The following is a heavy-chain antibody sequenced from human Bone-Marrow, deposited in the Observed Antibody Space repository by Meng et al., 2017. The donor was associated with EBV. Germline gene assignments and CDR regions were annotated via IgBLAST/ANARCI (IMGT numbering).Heavy chain of an antibody. Sequence: QVQLQQWGAGLLKPSETLALTCAVYGGSFSGYYWSWIRQSPGKGLEWIGEINHSGSTNYNPSLKSRVTISEDTSKNQFSLKLSSVTAADTAVYYCARRGDYGDTRVSDYWGQGTLVTVSS. CDR1: GGSFSGYY. V-gene: IGHV4-34*01. J-gene: IGHJ4*02. D-gene: IGHD4-17*01. CDR3: ARRGDYGDTRVSDY. CDR2: INHSGST.